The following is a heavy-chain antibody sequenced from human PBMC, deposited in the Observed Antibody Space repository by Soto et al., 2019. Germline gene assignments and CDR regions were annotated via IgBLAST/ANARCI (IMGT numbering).Heavy chain of an antibody. CDR1: GFTFSNAW. D-gene: IGHD4-17*01. Sequence: KAGGSLRLSCAASGFTFSNAWMSWVRQAPGKGLEWVGRIKSKTDGGTTDYAAPVKGRFTISRDDSKNTLYLQMNSLKTEDTAVYYCTTDPTVTTWLNWFDPWGQGTLVTVSS. V-gene: IGHV3-15*01. CDR3: TTDPTVTTWLNWFDP. J-gene: IGHJ5*02. CDR2: IKSKTDGGTT.